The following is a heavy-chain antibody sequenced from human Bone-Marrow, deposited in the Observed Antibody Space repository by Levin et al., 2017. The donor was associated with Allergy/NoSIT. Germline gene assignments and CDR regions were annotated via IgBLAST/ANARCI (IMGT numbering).Heavy chain of an antibody. Sequence: ASVKVSCKASGYTFTNHAISWVRQAPGQGLEWMGWISTYNGHTNYAQSLQGRVSMTLDTYTDTAYMELRSLRSDDTAVYYCAREGRVATVSQSPFDHWGQGTLVTVSS. D-gene: IGHD5-12*01. V-gene: IGHV1-18*01. CDR2: ISTYNGHT. CDR3: AREGRVATVSQSPFDH. CDR1: GYTFTNHA. J-gene: IGHJ4*02.